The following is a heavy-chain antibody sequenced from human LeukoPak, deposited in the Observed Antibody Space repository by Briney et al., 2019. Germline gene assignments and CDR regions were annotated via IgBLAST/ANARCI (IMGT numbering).Heavy chain of an antibody. V-gene: IGHV5-51*01. J-gene: IGHJ4*02. CDR2: ISPAASDT. Sequence: KPGESLKISCKGSGYSFTSYWIGWVRQMPGEGLEWMGIISPAASDTTYSPSFQGHVTISTAKSINTAYLQWSSLRTSDTAIYFCARHVGVGTVPDYWGQGTLVTVSS. CDR3: ARHVGVGTVPDY. CDR1: GYSFTSYW. D-gene: IGHD4-17*01.